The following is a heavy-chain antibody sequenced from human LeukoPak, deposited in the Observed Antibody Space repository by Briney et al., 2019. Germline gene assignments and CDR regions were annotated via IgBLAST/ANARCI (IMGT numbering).Heavy chain of an antibody. D-gene: IGHD1-20*01. J-gene: IGHJ4*02. Sequence: GGSLRLSCAASGFTFSSYAMHWVRQAPGKGLEWVAVISYDGSNKYYADSVKGRFTISRDNSKNTLYLQMNSLRAEDTAVYYCAHNSNFDYWGQGTLVTVSS. V-gene: IGHV3-30-3*01. CDR1: GFTFSSYA. CDR3: AHNSNFDY. CDR2: ISYDGSNK.